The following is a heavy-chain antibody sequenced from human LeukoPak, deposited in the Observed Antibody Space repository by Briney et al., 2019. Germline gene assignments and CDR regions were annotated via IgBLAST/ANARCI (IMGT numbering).Heavy chain of an antibody. CDR2: VYYTGST. Sequence: PSETLSLTCTVSGGSVSSASYYWSWIRQPPGKGLEWIAYVYYTGSTNYNPSLKSRVTISLDTSKNQFSLKLSSVTAADTAMYYCARTQYCSSTSCYFGYFDYWGQGTLVTASS. CDR1: GGSVSSASYY. CDR3: ARTQYCSSTSCYFGYFDY. V-gene: IGHV4-61*01. J-gene: IGHJ4*02. D-gene: IGHD2-2*01.